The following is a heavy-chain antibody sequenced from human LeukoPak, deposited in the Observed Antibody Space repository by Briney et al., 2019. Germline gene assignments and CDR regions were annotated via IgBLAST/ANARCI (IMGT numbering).Heavy chain of an antibody. Sequence: GGSLRLSCAASGFTFSGYYMNWVRQAPGKGQELVSYISSSSSTIFYADSVKGRFTISRDNAKNSLYLQMNILRDEDTAVYYCARDLAPAAVDYWGQGTLVTASS. V-gene: IGHV3-48*02. CDR2: ISSSSSTI. CDR3: ARDLAPAAVDY. CDR1: GFTFSGYY. J-gene: IGHJ4*02. D-gene: IGHD2-2*01.